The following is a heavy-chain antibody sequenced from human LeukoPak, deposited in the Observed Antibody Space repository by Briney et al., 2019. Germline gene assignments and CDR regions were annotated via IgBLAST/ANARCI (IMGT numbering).Heavy chain of an antibody. V-gene: IGHV3-66*01. Sequence: GGSLRLSCAASGFLVSSTYMSWVRQAPGKGLEWVSIIETGGTTCYRDSVKGRFTISRDDSKNTLYLQMNILRAEDTAVYYCVRDPPHGDSRRGDQGTLVTVSS. CDR3: VRDPPHGDSRR. J-gene: IGHJ4*02. CDR1: GFLVSSTY. D-gene: IGHD4-17*01. CDR2: IETGGTT.